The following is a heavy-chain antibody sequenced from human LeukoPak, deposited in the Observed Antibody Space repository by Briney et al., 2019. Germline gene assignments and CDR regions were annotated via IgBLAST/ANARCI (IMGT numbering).Heavy chain of an antibody. J-gene: IGHJ4*02. CDR1: GFTFSSYA. CDR3: AKAEVVAAAHATPFDY. Sequence: GGSLRLSCAASGFTFSSYAMSWVRQAPGKGLEWVSAISGSGGSTYYADSVKGRFTISRDNSKNTLYLQMNSLRAEDTAVYYCAKAEVVAAAHATPFDYWGQGTLVTVSS. D-gene: IGHD2-15*01. V-gene: IGHV3-23*01. CDR2: ISGSGGST.